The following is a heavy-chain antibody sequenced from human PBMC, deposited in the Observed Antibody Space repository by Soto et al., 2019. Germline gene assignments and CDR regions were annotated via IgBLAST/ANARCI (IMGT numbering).Heavy chain of an antibody. D-gene: IGHD2-21*01. CDR1: GVSIHNSHSF. V-gene: IGHV4-39*01. Sequence: PSETLSLTCAVSGVSIHNSHSFWGWIRQPPGKGLEFIANVYYSGGAHYNPSFKSRVTISVDTATNQVSLRMSSVTAADTAVYFCGRVVEGATRHTDFDSWGQGTLVPVSS. CDR3: GRVVEGATRHTDFDS. J-gene: IGHJ5*01. CDR2: VYYSGGA.